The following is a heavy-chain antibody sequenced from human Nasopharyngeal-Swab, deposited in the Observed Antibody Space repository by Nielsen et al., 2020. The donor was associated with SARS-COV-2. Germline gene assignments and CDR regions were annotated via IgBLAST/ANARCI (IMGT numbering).Heavy chain of an antibody. CDR1: GGSINSYY. CDR3: GRGACSITTCYENVDV. J-gene: IGHJ6*02. CDR2: VDSSGST. D-gene: IGHD2-2*01. Sequence: SETLSLTCTVSGGSINSYYWSWIRQPPGKGLEWIGCVDSSGSTNYKPSLKSRVTISVDTSKNQFSLNLSSVTAADTAVYYCGRGACSITTCYENVDVWGQGTTVTVSS. V-gene: IGHV4-59*13.